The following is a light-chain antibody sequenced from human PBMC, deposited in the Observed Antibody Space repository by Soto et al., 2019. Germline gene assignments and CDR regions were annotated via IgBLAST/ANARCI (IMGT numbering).Light chain of an antibody. J-gene: IGLJ1*01. CDR2: DSN. CDR1: SSNIGNNY. Sequence: QSVLTQPPSVSAAPGQTVTISCSGSSSNIGNNYVSWYQQLPGAAPKLLIYDSNKRPSGIPERFSAYKSGTSATLGITGLQTGDEADYYCGAWDGSLRLYLFATGTKVTVL. CDR3: GAWDGSLRLYL. V-gene: IGLV1-51*01.